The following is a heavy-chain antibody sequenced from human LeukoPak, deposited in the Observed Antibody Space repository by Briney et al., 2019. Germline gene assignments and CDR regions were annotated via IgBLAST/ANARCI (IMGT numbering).Heavy chain of an antibody. CDR1: GGSISSYY. Sequence: SETLSLTCTVSGGSISSYYWSWIRQPPGKGLEWIGYIYYSGSTNYNPSLKSRVTISVDTSKNQFSLKLISVTAADTAVYYCARDRSFPFDYWGQGTLVTVSS. D-gene: IGHD1-26*01. V-gene: IGHV4-59*01. CDR2: IYYSGST. J-gene: IGHJ4*02. CDR3: ARDRSFPFDY.